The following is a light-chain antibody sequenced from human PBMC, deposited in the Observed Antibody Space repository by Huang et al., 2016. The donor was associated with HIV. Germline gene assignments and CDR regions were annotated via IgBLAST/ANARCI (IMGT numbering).Light chain of an antibody. Sequence: EIVLTQSPATLSLSPGERATLSCRASQSVDYYLAWYQQKPGQAPRLLIFDASHRATGVPARFSGSGSGTDFTLTISSLEPEDFAVYYCQQRSVWPPITFGQGTRLEIK. J-gene: IGKJ5*01. CDR2: DAS. CDR1: QSVDYY. V-gene: IGKV3-11*01. CDR3: QQRSVWPPIT.